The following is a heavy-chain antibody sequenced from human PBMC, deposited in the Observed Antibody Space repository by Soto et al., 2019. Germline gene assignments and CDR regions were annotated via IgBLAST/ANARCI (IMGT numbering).Heavy chain of an antibody. J-gene: IGHJ4*02. CDR3: VRGFNSFDS. CDR2: SRNRAHGSTT. CDR1: GFTFSDFY. Sequence: GGSLRLSCAVSGFTFSDFYMDWVRQIPGKGLEWIARSRNRAHGSTTEYAASVRDRFTISRDYSQNLLLLQMNFLRTEDTAVYYCVRGFNSFDSWGQGTLVTVSS. V-gene: IGHV3-72*01.